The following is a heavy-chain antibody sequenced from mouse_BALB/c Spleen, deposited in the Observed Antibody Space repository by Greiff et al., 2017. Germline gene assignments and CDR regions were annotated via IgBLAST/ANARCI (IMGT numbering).Heavy chain of an antibody. CDR3: ARSGYYGYDDAFAY. J-gene: IGHJ3*01. Sequence: EVHLVESGPGLVKPSQSLSLTCTVTGYSITSDYAWNWIRQFPGNKLEWMGYISYSGSTSYNPSLKSRISITRDTSKNQFFLQLNSVTTEDTATYYCARSGYYGYDDAFAYWGQGTLVTVSA. D-gene: IGHD2-2*01. CDR2: ISYSGST. CDR1: GYSITSDYA. V-gene: IGHV3-2*02.